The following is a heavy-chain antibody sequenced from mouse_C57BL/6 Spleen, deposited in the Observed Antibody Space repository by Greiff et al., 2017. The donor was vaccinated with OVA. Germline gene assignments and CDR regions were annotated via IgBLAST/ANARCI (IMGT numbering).Heavy chain of an antibody. CDR2: IYPGDGDT. V-gene: IGHV1-80*01. J-gene: IGHJ4*01. Sequence: VQLQQSGAELVKPGASVKISCKASGYAFSSYWMNWVKQRPGKGLEWIGQIYPGDGDTNYNGKFKGKATLTADKSSSTAYMQLSSLTSEDSAVYFCALAYYSNYVMFAYYTMDYWGQGTSVTVSS. CDR3: ALAYYSNYVMFAYYTMDY. CDR1: GYAFSSYW. D-gene: IGHD2-5*01.